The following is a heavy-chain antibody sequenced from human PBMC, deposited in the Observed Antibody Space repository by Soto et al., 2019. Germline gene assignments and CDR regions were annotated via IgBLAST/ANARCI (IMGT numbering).Heavy chain of an antibody. J-gene: IGHJ1*01. D-gene: IGHD2-21*02. CDR2: ISYDGSNK. Sequence: PGGSLRLSCAASGFTFSSYGMHWVRQAPGKGLEWVAVISYDGSNKYYADSVKGRSTISRDNSKSTLYLQMNSLRAEDTAVYYSAKGPWAYCGGDCYDYAEYFQHWGQGTLVTVSS. V-gene: IGHV3-30*18. CDR1: GFTFSSYG. CDR3: AKGPWAYCGGDCYDYAEYFQH.